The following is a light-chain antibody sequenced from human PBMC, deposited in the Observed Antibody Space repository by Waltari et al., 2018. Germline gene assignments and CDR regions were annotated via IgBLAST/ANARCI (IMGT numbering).Light chain of an antibody. J-gene: IGLJ1*01. Sequence: QSVLTQPPSATGSPGQSVTISCTGTNSDVGAYNYVSWYQQHPGKVPKLLIYEVTKRPSGVPDRLSGYKSGNTASLTVSGLQADDGADDYCSSYAHNNHFVFGTGTKVTVL. CDR2: EVT. CDR1: NSDVGAYNY. CDR3: SSYAHNNHFV. V-gene: IGLV2-8*01.